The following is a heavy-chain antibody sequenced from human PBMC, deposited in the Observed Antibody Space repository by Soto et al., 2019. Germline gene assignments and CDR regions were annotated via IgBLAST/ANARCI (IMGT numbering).Heavy chain of an antibody. D-gene: IGHD2-8*01. CDR1: GYVYRNYP. Sequence: QVQLVQSGVEVRKPGTSVMVSCKASGYVYRNYPITWVRQAPGQGLEWMGRISTYNGNTKYAQRLQGRVTMTADTSTATAYMELRRRTTDDTATYYCARVRAVRWSQGRYHFNGMDVWGQGTTVSVSS. CDR2: ISTYNGNT. V-gene: IGHV1-18*04. J-gene: IGHJ6*02. CDR3: ARVRAVRWSQGRYHFNGMDV.